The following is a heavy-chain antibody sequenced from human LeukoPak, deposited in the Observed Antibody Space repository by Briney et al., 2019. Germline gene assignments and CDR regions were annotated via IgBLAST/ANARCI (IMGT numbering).Heavy chain of an antibody. CDR3: ARESQAYYYGSGSPNY. V-gene: IGHV3-30*04. J-gene: IGHJ4*02. CDR2: ISYDGSNK. D-gene: IGHD3-10*01. CDR1: GFTFSSHA. Sequence: GSLRLSCAASGFTFSSHAMHWVRQAPGKGLEWVAVISYDGSNKYYADPVKGRFTISRDNSKNTLYLQMNSLRAEDTAVYYCARESQAYYYGSGSPNYWGQGTLVTVSS.